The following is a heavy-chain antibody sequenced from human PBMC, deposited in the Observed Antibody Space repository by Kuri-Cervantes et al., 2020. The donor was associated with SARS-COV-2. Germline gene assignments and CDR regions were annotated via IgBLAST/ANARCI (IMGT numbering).Heavy chain of an antibody. CDR2: INPNSGGT. CDR1: GYTFTGYY. J-gene: IGHJ6*02. V-gene: IGHV1-2*02. CDR3: ARVHGTYYYYYGMDV. Sequence: ASVKVSCKASGYTFTGYYMHWVRQAPGQGLEWMGWINPNSGGTNYAQKFQGRVTMTRDTSISTAYMELSRLRSDDTAVYYCARVHGTYYYYYGMDVWGQGTTVTVSS.